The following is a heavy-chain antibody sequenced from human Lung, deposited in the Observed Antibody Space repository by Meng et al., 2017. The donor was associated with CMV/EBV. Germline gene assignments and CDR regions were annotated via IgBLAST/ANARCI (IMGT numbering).Heavy chain of an antibody. V-gene: IGHV3-48*03. J-gene: IGHJ3*01. D-gene: IGHD1-26*01. CDR2: IDSPGTTV. CDR1: QFTFGRYE. Sequence: GGSXRLXCAASQFTFGRYEMNWVRQAPGKGLEWISNIDSPGTTVYYADSVRGRFTISRDNAKNLLFLQMNSLRVDDTAVYYCARGSGSDYFGAFDVWGQGXMVTVSS. CDR3: ARGSGSDYFGAFDV.